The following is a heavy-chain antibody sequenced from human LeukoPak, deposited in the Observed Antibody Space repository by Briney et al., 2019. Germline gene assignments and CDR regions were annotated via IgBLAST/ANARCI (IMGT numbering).Heavy chain of an antibody. CDR3: ARVRYCSGGSCYECY. J-gene: IGHJ4*02. D-gene: IGHD2-15*01. Sequence: SETLSLTCTVSGGSISSYYWSWIRQPPGKGLEWIGYMYYSGSTNYNPSLKSRVTISVDTSKNQFSLKLSSVTAADTAVYYCARVRYCSGGSCYECYWGQGTLVTVSS. CDR1: GGSISSYY. CDR2: MYYSGST. V-gene: IGHV4-59*12.